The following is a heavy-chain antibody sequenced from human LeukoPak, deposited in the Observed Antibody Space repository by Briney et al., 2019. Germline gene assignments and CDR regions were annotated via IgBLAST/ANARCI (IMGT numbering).Heavy chain of an antibody. V-gene: IGHV3-66*01. J-gene: IGHJ4*02. CDR2: IYSGGST. CDR3: ARGGQSSSWYFFDY. CDR1: GFTVSSNY. Sequence: GGSLRLSCAASGFTVSSNYMSWVRQAPGRGLEWVSVIYSGGSTYYADSVKGRFTTSRDNSKNTLYLQMNSLRAEDTAVYYCARGGQSSSWYFFDYWGQGTLVTVSS. D-gene: IGHD6-13*01.